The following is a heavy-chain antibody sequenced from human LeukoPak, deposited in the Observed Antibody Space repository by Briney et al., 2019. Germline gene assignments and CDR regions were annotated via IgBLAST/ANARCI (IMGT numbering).Heavy chain of an antibody. CDR3: VGVWGVGNY. D-gene: IGHD3-16*01. J-gene: IGHJ4*02. Sequence: PGRSLRLSCAASGFTFSSYAMHWVRQAPGKGLEWVAVISYDGSNKYYADSVKGRFTISRDNSKNTLYLQMNSLRAEDTAVYYCVGVWGVGNYWGQGTLVTVSS. CDR1: GFTFSSYA. CDR2: ISYDGSNK. V-gene: IGHV3-30-3*01.